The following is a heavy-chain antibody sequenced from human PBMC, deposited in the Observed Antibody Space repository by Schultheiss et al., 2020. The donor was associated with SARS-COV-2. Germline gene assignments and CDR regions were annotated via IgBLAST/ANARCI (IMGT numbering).Heavy chain of an antibody. CDR2: INSDGSST. CDR3: ARVRIAAAGFVDP. D-gene: IGHD6-13*01. J-gene: IGHJ5*02. Sequence: GGSLRLSCAASGFTFSSYSMNWVRQAPGKGLEWVSRINSDGSSTSYADSVKGRFTISRDNAKNTLYLQMNSLRAEDTAVYYCARVRIAAAGFVDPWGQGTLVTVSS. V-gene: IGHV3-74*01. CDR1: GFTFSSYS.